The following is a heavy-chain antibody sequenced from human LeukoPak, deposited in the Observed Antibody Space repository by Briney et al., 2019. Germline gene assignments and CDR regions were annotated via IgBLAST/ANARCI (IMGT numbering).Heavy chain of an antibody. Sequence: SETLSLTCAVSGGSISSSNWWSWVRQPPGEGLEWIGEIYHSGSTNYNPSLKSRVTISVDKSKNQFSLKLSSVTAADTAVYYCARKYSYGYNTLDDWGQGTLVTVSS. CDR3: ARKYSYGYNTLDD. CDR2: IYHSGST. D-gene: IGHD5-18*01. CDR1: GGSISSSNW. J-gene: IGHJ4*02. V-gene: IGHV4-4*02.